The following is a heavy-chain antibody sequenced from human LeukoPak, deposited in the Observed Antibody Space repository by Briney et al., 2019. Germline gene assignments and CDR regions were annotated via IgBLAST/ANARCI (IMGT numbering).Heavy chain of an antibody. Sequence: GGSLRLSCAASGFTFSSYGMHWVRQAPGKGLGWVAFIRYDGSNKYYADSVKGRFTISRDNSKNTLYLQMNSLRAEDTAVYYCAKEWGVVVVAATFDYWGQGTLVTVSS. CDR2: IRYDGSNK. D-gene: IGHD2-15*01. V-gene: IGHV3-30*02. CDR1: GFTFSSYG. CDR3: AKEWGVVVVAATFDY. J-gene: IGHJ4*02.